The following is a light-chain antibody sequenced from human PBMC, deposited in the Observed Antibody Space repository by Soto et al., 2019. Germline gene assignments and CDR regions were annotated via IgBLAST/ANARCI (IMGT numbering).Light chain of an antibody. J-gene: IGLJ3*02. Sequence: QSALTQPASVSGSPGQSITISCTGTSSDVGVYDYVSWYQLHPGKAPKLMVFEVSNRPSGVSNRFSGSKSGNTASLTISGLQAEDEADYYCSSHTSSNSWVFGGGTQLTVL. CDR2: EVS. CDR1: SSDVGVYDY. V-gene: IGLV2-14*01. CDR3: SSHTSSNSWV.